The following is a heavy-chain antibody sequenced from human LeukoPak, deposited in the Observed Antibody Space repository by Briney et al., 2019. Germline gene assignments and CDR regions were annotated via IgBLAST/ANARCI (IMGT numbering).Heavy chain of an antibody. J-gene: IGHJ3*02. CDR3: ARDPQQLVLGYAFDI. V-gene: IGHV3-11*01. CDR2: ISHSGTTI. Sequence: LSLTCTVSGGSISRDYWSWIRQAPGKGLEWLSYISHSGTTIYYADSVKGRFSISRDNAMNSLTLQMNSLRAEDTAVYYCARDPQQLVLGYAFDIWGQGTMVTVSS. CDR1: GGSISRDY. D-gene: IGHD6-13*01.